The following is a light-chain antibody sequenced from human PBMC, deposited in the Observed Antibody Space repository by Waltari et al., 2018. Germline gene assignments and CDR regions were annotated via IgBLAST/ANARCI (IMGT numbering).Light chain of an antibody. V-gene: IGLV3-25*03. J-gene: IGLJ2*01. Sequence: HQKSGQAHVLVMRRNTGRPSGIPERFSASDSGTTVTVGISGVQAEDEAEYYCQSADDSGDHVLFGGGTKLTVL. CDR3: QSADDSGDHVL. CDR2: RNT.